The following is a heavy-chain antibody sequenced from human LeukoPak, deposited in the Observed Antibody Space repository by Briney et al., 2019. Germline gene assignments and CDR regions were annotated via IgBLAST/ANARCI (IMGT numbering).Heavy chain of an antibody. V-gene: IGHV3-23*01. J-gene: IGHJ4*02. CDR2: ITGNGGST. CDR3: ARDSGSYLQATDY. Sequence: GGALRLSCAASGFTFSTYAMTWVRQAPGKGLEWVSSITGNGGSTYYADSVKGRFTISRDNSKNTLYLQMNSLRAEDTAVYHCARDSGSYLQATDYWGQGTLVTVSS. CDR1: GFTFSTYA. D-gene: IGHD1-26*01.